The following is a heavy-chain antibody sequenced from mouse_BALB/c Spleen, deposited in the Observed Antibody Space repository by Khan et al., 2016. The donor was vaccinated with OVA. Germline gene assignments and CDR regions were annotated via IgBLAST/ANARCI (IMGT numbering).Heavy chain of an antibody. CDR3: ARRGYGNYWLAY. Sequence: EVQLQESGAELVRPGALVKLSCKASGFNIKDYYMNWVKQRPEQGLEWIGWIDPENGDTIYDPKFKGQASITADTSSNTAYLQLSSLTLEDTAVYYCARRGYGNYWLAYWGQGTLVTVSA. D-gene: IGHD2-1*01. V-gene: IGHV14-1*02. CDR2: IDPENGDT. J-gene: IGHJ3*01. CDR1: GFNIKDYY.